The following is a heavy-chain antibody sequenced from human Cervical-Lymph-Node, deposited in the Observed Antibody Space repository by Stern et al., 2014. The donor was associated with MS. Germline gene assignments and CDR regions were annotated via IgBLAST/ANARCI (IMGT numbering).Heavy chain of an antibody. CDR3: ARDLGVGPTAY. Sequence: VQLLQSGAEVRKPGSSVKVSCKASGGTFSNSGISWVRQAPGQGLEWMRGIIPLFGTTNYAQKFQGRVTITADKSTGTAFLELRSLTSDDTAVYYCARDLGVGPTAYWGQGTLVTVSS. V-gene: IGHV1-69*06. CDR2: IIPLFGTT. D-gene: IGHD1-26*01. CDR1: GGTFSNSG. J-gene: IGHJ4*02.